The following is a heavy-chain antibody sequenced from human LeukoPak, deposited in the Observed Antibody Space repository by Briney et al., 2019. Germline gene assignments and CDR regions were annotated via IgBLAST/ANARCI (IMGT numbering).Heavy chain of an antibody. CDR3: ARRAGTMAGQSGYYYYYMDV. D-gene: IGHD4/OR15-4a*01. CDR2: INHSGST. V-gene: IGHV4-34*01. CDR1: GGSFSGYY. J-gene: IGHJ6*03. Sequence: SETLSLTCAVYGGSFSGYYWSWIRQPPGKGLEWIGEINHSGSTNYNPSLKSRVTISVDTSKNQFSLKLSSVTAADTAVYYCARRAGTMAGQSGYYYYYMDVWGKGTTVTISS.